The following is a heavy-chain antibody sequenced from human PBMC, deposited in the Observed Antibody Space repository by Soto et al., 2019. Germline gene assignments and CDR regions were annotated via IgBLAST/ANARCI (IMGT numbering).Heavy chain of an antibody. J-gene: IGHJ4*02. V-gene: IGHV4-39*01. CDR3: ARQRTTVVIQAYFDH. D-gene: IGHD2-21*01. CDR2: IYYSGRT. CDR1: GESISSSSYY. Sequence: SETLSLTGIVSGESISSSSYYWGWILQPPGKGLEWIGSIYYSGRTYYNPSFKSRVTISIDTSKNQFSLKLSSVTATDTAVYYCARQRTTVVIQAYFDHWGQGALVTVSS.